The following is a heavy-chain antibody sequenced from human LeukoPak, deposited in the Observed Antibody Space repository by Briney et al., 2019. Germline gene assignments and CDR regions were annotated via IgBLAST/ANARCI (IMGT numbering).Heavy chain of an antibody. CDR3: ARDNYYYYYMDV. J-gene: IGHJ6*03. CDR1: GFTFNTYS. Sequence: GGSLRLSCEASGFTFNTYSMNWARQAPGKGLEWVSSIDSSGGYMFYADSVKGRFIISRDNAKDSLYLQMNSLRVEDTAVYYCARDNYYYYYMDVWGKGTTVTVSS. CDR2: IDSSGGYM. V-gene: IGHV3-21*06.